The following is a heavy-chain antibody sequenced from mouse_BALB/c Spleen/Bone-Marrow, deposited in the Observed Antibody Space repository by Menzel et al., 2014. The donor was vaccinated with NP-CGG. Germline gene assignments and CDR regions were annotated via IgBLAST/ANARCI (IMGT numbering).Heavy chain of an antibody. CDR3: ARDIGRLLFDF. CDR2: IRNKANGYTT. CDR1: GFTFTDYY. V-gene: IGHV7-3*02. Sequence: VQLQQSGGGLVQPGGSLRLSCATSGFTFTDYYMNWVRQPPGKALEWLGFIRNKANGYTTEYSASVKGRFTISRDNPQSILYLQMNTLRAEDSATYYCARDIGRLLFDFWGQGTTLTVSS. J-gene: IGHJ2*01. D-gene: IGHD1-2*01.